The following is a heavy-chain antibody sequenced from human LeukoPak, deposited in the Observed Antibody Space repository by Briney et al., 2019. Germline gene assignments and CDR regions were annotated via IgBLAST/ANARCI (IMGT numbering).Heavy chain of an antibody. CDR2: IRPDGSDR. V-gene: IGHV3-33*01. CDR3: ARWGPIEAGAPDY. D-gene: IGHD6-13*01. Sequence: GGSLRLSCAASGFTFSAYAIHWVRQAPGKGLEWVAVIRPDGSDRYYSDSMRGRLTISRDYYKNTMYLEMNSLRAEDTAVYFCARWGPIEAGAPDYWGQGTLVTVSS. CDR1: GFTFSAYA. J-gene: IGHJ4*02.